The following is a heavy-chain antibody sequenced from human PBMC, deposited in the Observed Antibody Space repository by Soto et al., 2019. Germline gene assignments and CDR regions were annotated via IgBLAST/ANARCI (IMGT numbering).Heavy chain of an antibody. CDR1: GFSLSTSGAA. J-gene: IGHJ5*02. CDR2: IYWDGDK. Sequence: QINLIESGPTLVKPTQTLTLTCTFSGFSLSTSGAAVGWVRQPPGRALEWLALIYWDGDKRYNASLGNRLTNTKDTSMNQVVHTLTNVDPADTATYYCAHRATMTIFGLIIDNGIWFDPWGQGTRVIVSS. D-gene: IGHD3-3*01. V-gene: IGHV2-5*02. CDR3: AHRATMTIFGLIIDNGIWFDP.